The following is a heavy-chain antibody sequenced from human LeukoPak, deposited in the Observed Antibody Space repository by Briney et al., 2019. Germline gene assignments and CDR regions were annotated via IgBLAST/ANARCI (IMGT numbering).Heavy chain of an antibody. CDR2: ISWNSGSI. Sequence: GRSLRLSCAASGFTFDDYAMHWVRQAPGKGLEWVSGISWNSGSIGYADSVKGRFTISRDNAKNSLFLQMNSLRVEDTAVYYCARPWYSSSWYPFDYWGQGNLVTVSS. CDR3: ARPWYSSSWYPFDY. CDR1: GFTFDDYA. V-gene: IGHV3-9*01. J-gene: IGHJ4*02. D-gene: IGHD6-13*01.